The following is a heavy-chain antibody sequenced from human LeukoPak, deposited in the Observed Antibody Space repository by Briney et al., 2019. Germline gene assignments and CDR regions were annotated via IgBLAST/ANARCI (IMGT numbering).Heavy chain of an antibody. Sequence: SGGSLRLSCAASGFSFSTYAMSWVRQAPGKGLEWVSAISGSGISTYYADSVKGRFTISRDNSKNTLYLQMNSLRADDTAVYYSVVFGYYGMDLWGQGTTVTVSS. CDR3: VVFGYYGMDL. CDR1: GFSFSTYA. CDR2: ISGSGIST. J-gene: IGHJ6*02. D-gene: IGHD3-3*01. V-gene: IGHV3-23*01.